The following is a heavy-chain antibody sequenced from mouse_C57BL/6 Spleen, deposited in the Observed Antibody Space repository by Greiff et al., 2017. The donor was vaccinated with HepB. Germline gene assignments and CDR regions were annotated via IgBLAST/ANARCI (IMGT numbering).Heavy chain of an antibody. D-gene: IGHD3-2*02. V-gene: IGHV1-50*01. CDR1: GYTFTSYW. Sequence: QVQLQQPGAELVKPGASVKLSCKASGYTFTSYWMQWVKQRPGQGLEWIGEIDPSDSYTNYNQKFKGKATLTVDTSSSTAYMQLSSLTSEDSAVYYCARSRSSGYYAMDYGGQGTSVTVSS. J-gene: IGHJ4*01. CDR3: ARSRSSGYYAMDY. CDR2: IDPSDSYT.